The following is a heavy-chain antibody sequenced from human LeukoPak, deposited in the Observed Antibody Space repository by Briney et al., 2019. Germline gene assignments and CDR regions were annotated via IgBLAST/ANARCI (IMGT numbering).Heavy chain of an antibody. CDR1: GYTFTSYD. CDR2: MNPNSGNT. J-gene: IGHJ4*02. D-gene: IGHD3-3*01. CDR3: ARGGSPIFGVVTYDY. V-gene: IGHV1-8*01. Sequence: ASVKVSCKASGYTFTSYDINWVRQATGQGLEWMGWMNPNSGNTGYAQRFQGRVTMTRNTSISTAYMELSSLRSEDTAVYYCARGGSPIFGVVTYDYWGQGTLVTVSS.